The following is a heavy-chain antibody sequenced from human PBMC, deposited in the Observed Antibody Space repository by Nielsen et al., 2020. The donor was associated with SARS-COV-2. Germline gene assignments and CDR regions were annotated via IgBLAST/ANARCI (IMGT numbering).Heavy chain of an antibody. CDR3: ARDRAVGARGSSGMEV. D-gene: IGHD1-26*01. V-gene: IGHV3-21*04. J-gene: IGHJ6*02. CDR2: ISSSSSYI. CDR1: GFTFSSYS. Sequence: GESLKISCAASGFTFSSYSMNWVRQAPGKGLEWVSSISSSSSYIYYADSVKGRFTISRDNSKNTLYLQMHSLRAEDTAVYYCARDRAVGARGSSGMEVWGQGTTVTVSS.